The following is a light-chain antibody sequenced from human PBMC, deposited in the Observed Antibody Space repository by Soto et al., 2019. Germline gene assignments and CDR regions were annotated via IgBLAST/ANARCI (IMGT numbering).Light chain of an antibody. Sequence: ETELTQSPGTLSLSPGERATLSCRASQSVSNSYLAWYQQKPGQAPRLLIYGASSRATGIPDRFSGSGSGTDFTLTISRLEPEDFAVYYCQQYGSSPTFGQGTKVDIK. J-gene: IGKJ1*01. CDR1: QSVSNSY. CDR2: GAS. CDR3: QQYGSSPT. V-gene: IGKV3-20*01.